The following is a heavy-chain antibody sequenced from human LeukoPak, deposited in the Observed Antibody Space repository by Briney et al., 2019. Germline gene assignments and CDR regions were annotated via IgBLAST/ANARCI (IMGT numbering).Heavy chain of an antibody. J-gene: IGHJ4*02. CDR3: AKRTGYYDFWGGYPGGEYFDY. V-gene: IGHV3-23*01. CDR1: GGTFSSYA. CDR2: ISGSGDST. Sequence: AASVKVSCKASGGTFSSYAMSWVRQAPGKGLEWVSAISGSGDSTYYADSVKGRSTISRDNSKNTLYLQMNSLRAEDTAVYYCAKRTGYYDFWGGYPGGEYFDYWGQGTLVTVSS. D-gene: IGHD3-3*01.